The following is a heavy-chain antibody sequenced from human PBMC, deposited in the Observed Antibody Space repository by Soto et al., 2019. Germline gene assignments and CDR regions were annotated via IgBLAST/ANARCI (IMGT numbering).Heavy chain of an antibody. CDR2: ISDTGDST. Sequence: EVQLLESGGDLVQPGGSLRLSCAASGFTFSNYAMSWVRQAPGKGLEWVSTISDTGDSTYYADSVRGRFTISRDNSKXXXXXXXXXXXXXXXXXXXCAKSPLSRNPRLTLTTCFDYWGQGALVTVSS. CDR1: GFTFSNYA. V-gene: IGHV3-23*01. CDR3: AKSPLSRNPRLTLTTCFDY. D-gene: IGHD4-17*01. J-gene: IGHJ4*02.